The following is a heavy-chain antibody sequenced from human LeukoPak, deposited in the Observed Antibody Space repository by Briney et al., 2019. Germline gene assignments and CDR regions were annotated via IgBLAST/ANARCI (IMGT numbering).Heavy chain of an antibody. D-gene: IGHD3-3*01. CDR2: ISGSGGYT. J-gene: IGHJ4*02. Sequence: GGSLRLSCAASGFTFSSYWMSWVRQAPGKGLEWVSGISGSGGYTYYADSVKGRFTISRDNSKNTLYLQMNSLRAEDTALYYCAEDPYYDFWSGYYYFDYWGQGTLVTVSS. V-gene: IGHV3-23*01. CDR1: GFTFSSYW. CDR3: AEDPYYDFWSGYYYFDY.